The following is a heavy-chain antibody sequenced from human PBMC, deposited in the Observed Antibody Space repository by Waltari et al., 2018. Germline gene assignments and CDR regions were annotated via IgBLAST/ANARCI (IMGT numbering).Heavy chain of an antibody. D-gene: IGHD6-13*01. CDR1: GAYISSYY. Sequence: QVQLQESGPGLVKPSETLSLTCTVSGAYISSYYWRWIRQPAGKGLEWIGRIYTSGSTNYNPSLKSRVTISVDKSKNQFSLKLSSVTAADTAVYYCARTDFLSAGTFDYWGQGTLVTVSS. CDR2: IYTSGST. CDR3: ARTDFLSAGTFDY. J-gene: IGHJ4*02. V-gene: IGHV4-4*07.